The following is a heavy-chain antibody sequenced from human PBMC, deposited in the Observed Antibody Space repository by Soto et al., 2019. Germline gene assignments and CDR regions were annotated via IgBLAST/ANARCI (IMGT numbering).Heavy chain of an antibody. D-gene: IGHD5-12*01. CDR2: ISAYNGKR. V-gene: IGHV1-18*01. J-gene: IGHJ3*02. CDR3: ARGRIVASIHDAFEI. CDR1: GYTFTSYG. Sequence: ASVKVSCKASGYTFTSYGISWVRQAPGQGLEWMAWISAYNGKRNSAEKFQGRVTMTIDTSTDTAHMELGDLTSADTAVYYCARGRIVASIHDAFEIWGQGTKVTVSS.